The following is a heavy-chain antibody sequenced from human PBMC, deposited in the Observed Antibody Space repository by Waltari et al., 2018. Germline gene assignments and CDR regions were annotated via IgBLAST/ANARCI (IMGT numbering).Heavy chain of an antibody. J-gene: IGHJ5*02. D-gene: IGHD2-2*01. CDR1: GGAISGSGYY. CDR3: ARPGSSSPYYWFNP. CDR2: IYHDGTS. Sequence: QVQLQESGPGLVEPSGTLSLPCTVSGGAISGSGYYWGWLRQTPGKGLEWIASIYHDGTSYYTPSLKSRVTISVDTSENKFSLKLNSVTAADTAIYYCARPGSSSPYYWFNPWGQGILVTVSS. V-gene: IGHV4-39*01.